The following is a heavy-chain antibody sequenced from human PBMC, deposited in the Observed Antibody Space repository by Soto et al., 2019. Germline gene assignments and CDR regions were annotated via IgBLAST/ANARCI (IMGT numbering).Heavy chain of an antibody. D-gene: IGHD6-19*01. CDR3: ARNPYSSGWPELYYFDY. V-gene: IGHV1-2*02. J-gene: IGHJ4*02. CDR2: INPNSGGT. Sequence: EHVSCRASGYTFTRYYMHWVSQADGQGLERMGWINPNSGGTNYAQKFQGRVTMTRDTSISTAYMELSRLRSDDTAVYYCARNPYSSGWPELYYFDYWGQGTLVTVSS. CDR1: GYTFTRYY.